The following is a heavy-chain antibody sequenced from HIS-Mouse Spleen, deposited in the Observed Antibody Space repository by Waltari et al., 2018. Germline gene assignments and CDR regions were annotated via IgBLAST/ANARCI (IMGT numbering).Heavy chain of an antibody. D-gene: IGHD6-19*01. CDR3: ARAPGSGWPFDY. J-gene: IGHJ4*02. CDR2: SNHSGST. CDR1: GGSFIGYY. V-gene: IGHV4-34*01. Sequence: QVQLQQWSAGRLKPSETLSLTCAVYGGSFIGYYGRCIRQPRGKGLEWIGESNHSGSTNYNPSLKRRVTISVDTSKTQFSLKLSSVTAADTAVYYCARAPGSGWPFDYWGQGTLVTVSS.